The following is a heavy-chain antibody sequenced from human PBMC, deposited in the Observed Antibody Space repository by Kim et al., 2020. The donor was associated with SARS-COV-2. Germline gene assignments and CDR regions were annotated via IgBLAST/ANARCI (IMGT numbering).Heavy chain of an antibody. CDR1: GFTFNNFA. Sequence: GGSLRLSCAASGFTFNNFAMSWVRQAPDKGLEWVSTISGDGANTIYADSVKGRFTISRDNSKNTLYLHMNSLRAEDTAVYYCAKRTVFGSYYLDYWGLG. J-gene: IGHJ4*02. D-gene: IGHD3-10*01. CDR3: AKRTVFGSYYLDY. CDR2: ISGDGANT. V-gene: IGHV3-23*01.